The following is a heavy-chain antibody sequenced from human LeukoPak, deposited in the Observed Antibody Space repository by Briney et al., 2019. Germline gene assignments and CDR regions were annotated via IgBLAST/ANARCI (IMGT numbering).Heavy chain of an antibody. CDR1: GFTFDDYA. CDR2: ISWNSGSI. CDR3: AKDMWGATGFDY. D-gene: IGHD1-26*01. J-gene: IGHJ4*02. V-gene: IGHV3-9*01. Sequence: PGGSLRLSCAASGFTFDDYAMHWVRQAPGKGLEWVSGISWNSGSIGYADSVKGRFTISRDNAKNSLYRQMNSLRAEDTALYYCAKDMWGATGFDYWGQGTLVTVSS.